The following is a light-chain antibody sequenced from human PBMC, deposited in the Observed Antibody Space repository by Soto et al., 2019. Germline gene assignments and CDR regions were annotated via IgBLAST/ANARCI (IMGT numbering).Light chain of an antibody. J-gene: IGLJ3*02. V-gene: IGLV8-61*01. Sequence: QTVVTQEPSFSVSPGGTVTLTCRLTSGSVSTNSYPSWYQQTPGQAPRTLIYTTNTRSSGVPDRFSGSILGNKAALTITGAQADDESDYYCLLYMGGGIWVFGGGTKLTVL. CDR1: SGSVSTNSY. CDR2: TTN. CDR3: LLYMGGGIWV.